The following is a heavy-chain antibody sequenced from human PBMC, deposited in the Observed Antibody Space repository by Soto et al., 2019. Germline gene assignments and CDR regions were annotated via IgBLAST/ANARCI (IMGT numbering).Heavy chain of an antibody. CDR2: INHGGIT. CDR3: AGGTCSGSYDF. D-gene: IGHD3-10*02. Sequence: QVQLQESGPGLVKPSGTLSLTCAVSGVSISSSTWWSWVRQPPGKGLGWSGGINHGGITSYNPPLKSRVTISVDKSKNQFPLTLSSGTAADTAVDYCAGGTCSGSYDFWGQGTLVTVSS. V-gene: IGHV4-4*02. CDR1: GVSISSSTW. J-gene: IGHJ4*02.